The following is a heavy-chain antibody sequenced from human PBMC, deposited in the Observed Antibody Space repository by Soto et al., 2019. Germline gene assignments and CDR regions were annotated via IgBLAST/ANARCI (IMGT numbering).Heavy chain of an antibody. CDR3: ASGVYYDFWSGYYTYYGMDV. V-gene: IGHV4-61*01. Sequence: SETLSLTCTVSCGSVSSGSYYWSWIRQPPGKGLEWIGYIYYSGSTNYNPSLKSRVTISVDTSKNQFSLKLSSVTAADTAVYYCASGVYYDFWSGYYTYYGMDVWGQGTTVTVSS. CDR2: IYYSGST. D-gene: IGHD3-3*01. CDR1: CGSVSSGSYY. J-gene: IGHJ6*02.